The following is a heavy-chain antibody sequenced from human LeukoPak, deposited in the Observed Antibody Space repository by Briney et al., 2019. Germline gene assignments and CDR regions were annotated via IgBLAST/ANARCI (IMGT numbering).Heavy chain of an antibody. CDR1: GFTFSGSA. CDR2: IRSKANSYAT. J-gene: IGHJ4*02. CDR3: TRHDHGDPAGIDY. V-gene: IGHV3-73*01. Sequence: GGSLRLSCAASGFTFSGSAMHWVRQASGKGLEWVGRIRSKANSYATAYAASVKGRFTISRDDSKNTAYLQMNSLKTEDTAVYYCTRHDHGDPAGIDYWGQGTLVTVSS. D-gene: IGHD4-17*01.